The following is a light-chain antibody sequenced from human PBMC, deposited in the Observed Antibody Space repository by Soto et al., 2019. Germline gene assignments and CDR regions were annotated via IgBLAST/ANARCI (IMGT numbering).Light chain of an antibody. J-gene: IGLJ2*01. CDR3: SSYAGSNYCVV. V-gene: IGLV2-8*01. Sequence: QSALTQPTSASGSPGQSVTISCTGTGSDVGGYNYVSWYQQHPGKAPKLMIYEVSKRPSGVPDRFSGSKSGNTASLTVSGLQAEDEADYYCSSYAGSNYCVVFGGGTKVTVL. CDR1: GSDVGGYNY. CDR2: EVS.